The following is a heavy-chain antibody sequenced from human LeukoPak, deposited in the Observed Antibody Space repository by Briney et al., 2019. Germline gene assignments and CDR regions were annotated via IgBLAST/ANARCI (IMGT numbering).Heavy chain of an antibody. CDR2: IYYSGST. CDR1: GGSISSYY. D-gene: IGHD3-22*01. J-gene: IGHJ4*02. V-gene: IGHV4-59*08. Sequence: PSETLSLTCTVSGGSISSYYWSWIRQPPGKGLEWIGYIYYSGSTNYNPSLKSRVTISVDTSRNQFSLKRSSMTAADTAVYYCARRDYYDSSLFDYWGQGTLVTVSS. CDR3: ARRDYYDSSLFDY.